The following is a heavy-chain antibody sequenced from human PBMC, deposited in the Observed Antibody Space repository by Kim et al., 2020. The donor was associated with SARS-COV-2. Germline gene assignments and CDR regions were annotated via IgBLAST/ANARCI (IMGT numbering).Heavy chain of an antibody. CDR3: AKNIAGARYFDL. D-gene: IGHD1-26*01. Sequence: SETLSLTCTVSGGSISSSSYYWGWIRQPPGKGLEWIGSIYYSGSTYYNPSLKSRVTISVDTSKNQFSLKLSSVTAADTAVYYCAKNIAGARYFDLWGRGTLVTVSS. V-gene: IGHV4-39*01. CDR1: GGSISSSSYY. CDR2: IYYSGST. J-gene: IGHJ2*01.